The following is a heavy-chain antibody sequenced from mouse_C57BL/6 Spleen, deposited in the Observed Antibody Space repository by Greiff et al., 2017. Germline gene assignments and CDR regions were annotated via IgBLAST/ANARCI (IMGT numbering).Heavy chain of an antibody. J-gene: IGHJ4*01. V-gene: IGHV1-7*01. CDR1: GYTFTSYW. Sequence: QVQLQQPGAELAKPGSSVKLSCKASGYTFTSYWMHWVKQRPRQGLEWIGYINPCGGYTKYNQKFKDKATSTADKSSSTAYMQLSSLTSEDSAVYYCASGADYDGRSYGRYYYAMDYWGQGTSVTVSS. CDR3: ASGADYDGRSYGRYYYAMDY. CDR2: INPCGGYT. D-gene: IGHD1-1*01.